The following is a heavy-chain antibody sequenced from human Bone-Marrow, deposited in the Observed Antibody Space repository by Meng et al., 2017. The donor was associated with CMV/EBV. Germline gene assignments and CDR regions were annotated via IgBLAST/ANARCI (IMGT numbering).Heavy chain of an antibody. J-gene: IGHJ4*02. Sequence: SWKGSGFSFTSSWISWVRQMPGQGLEWMGRIDPSDSYTSYSPSFQGHVTISADKSINTAYLQWSSLKASDTAVYYCARLRSTAWYYDYWGQGTLVTVSS. D-gene: IGHD1-26*01. V-gene: IGHV5-10-1*01. CDR2: IDPSDSYT. CDR3: ARLRSTAWYYDY. CDR1: GFSFTSSW.